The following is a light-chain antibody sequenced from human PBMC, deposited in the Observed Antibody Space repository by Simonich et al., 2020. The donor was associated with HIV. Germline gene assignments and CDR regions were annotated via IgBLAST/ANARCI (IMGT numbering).Light chain of an antibody. V-gene: IGLV2-14*03. CDR3: SSYTSSSTVV. J-gene: IGLJ2*01. Sequence: QSALTQPASVSGSPGQSITISCTGTSSDVVGYNYVYWYQQHPGKVPKLMIYDFSNRPSGVSNRFSGSKSGNTASLTISGLQAEDEGDYYCSSYTSSSTVVFGGGTKLTVL. CDR2: DFS. CDR1: SSDVVGYNY.